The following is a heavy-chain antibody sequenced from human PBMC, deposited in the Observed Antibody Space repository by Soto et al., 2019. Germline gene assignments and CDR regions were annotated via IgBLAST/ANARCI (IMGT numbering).Heavy chain of an antibody. CDR2: IYYSGST. CDR1: GGSISSSSYY. V-gene: IGHV4-39*01. J-gene: IGHJ6*02. Sequence: SETLSLTCTVSGGSISSSSYYWGWIRQPPGKGLEWIGSIYYSGSTYYNPSLKSRVTISVDTSKNQFSLKLSSVTAADTAVYYCARHSGDSSGYSQLYYYYYGMDVWGQGTTVTVSS. CDR3: ARHSGDSSGYSQLYYYYYGMDV. D-gene: IGHD3-22*01.